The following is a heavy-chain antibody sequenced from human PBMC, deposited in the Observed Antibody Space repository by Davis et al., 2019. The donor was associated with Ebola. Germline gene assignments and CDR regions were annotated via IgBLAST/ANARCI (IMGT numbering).Heavy chain of an antibody. CDR2: INAGNGNT. J-gene: IGHJ4*02. CDR3: ARGRAMVRGDHNDY. Sequence: ASVTVSCQASGYTFTSYAMHWVRQAPGQRLEWMGWINAGNGNTKYSQKFQGRVTITTDTSTSTAYMELRSLRSDDTAVYYCARGRAMVRGDHNDYWGQGTLVTVSS. V-gene: IGHV1-3*01. D-gene: IGHD3-10*01. CDR1: GYTFTSYA.